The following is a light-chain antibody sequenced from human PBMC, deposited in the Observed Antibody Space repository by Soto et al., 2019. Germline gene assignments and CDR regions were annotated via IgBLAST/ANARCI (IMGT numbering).Light chain of an antibody. CDR2: DAS. CDR3: QQYNSYSRT. Sequence: IQMTQSPSTLSASVVDRVAITCRASQSISNRLAWYQQKPGKAPKVLIYDASSLESGVPSRFSGSGSGTEFTLTISSLQPDDFATYYCQQYNSYSRTFGQGTKVDIK. J-gene: IGKJ1*01. CDR1: QSISNR. V-gene: IGKV1-5*01.